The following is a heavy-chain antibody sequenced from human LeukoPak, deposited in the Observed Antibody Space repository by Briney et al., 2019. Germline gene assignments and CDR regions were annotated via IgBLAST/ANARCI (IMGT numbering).Heavy chain of an antibody. CDR1: GFTFSSYS. CDR3: ARTGGSYGYVPNY. CDR2: ISGSGGST. D-gene: IGHD5-18*01. V-gene: IGHV3-23*01. J-gene: IGHJ4*02. Sequence: GGSLRLSCAASGFTFSSYSMNWVRQAPGKGLEWVSAISGSGGSTYYADSVKGRFTISRDNSKNTLYLQMNSLRAEDTAVYYCARTGGSYGYVPNYWGQGTLVTVSP.